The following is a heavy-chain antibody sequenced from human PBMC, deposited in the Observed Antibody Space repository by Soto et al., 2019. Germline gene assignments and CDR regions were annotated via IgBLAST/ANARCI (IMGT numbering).Heavy chain of an antibody. Sequence: SETLSLTCTVSGGSISSYYWSWIRQPPGKGLEWIGYIYYSGSTNYNPSLKSRVTISVDTSKNQFSLKLSSVTAADTAVYYCASGSSSWSNYYYYYMDVWGKGTTVTVSS. J-gene: IGHJ6*03. CDR2: IYYSGST. CDR3: ASGSSSWSNYYYYYMDV. D-gene: IGHD6-13*01. V-gene: IGHV4-59*12. CDR1: GGSISSYY.